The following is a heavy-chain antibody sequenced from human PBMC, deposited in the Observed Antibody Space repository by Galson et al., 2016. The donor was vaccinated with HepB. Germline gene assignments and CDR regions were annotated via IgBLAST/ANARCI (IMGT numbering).Heavy chain of an antibody. CDR1: GVPFSGYY. D-gene: IGHD3-3*01. V-gene: IGHV4-34*01. CDR2: INSRGLT. Sequence: SETLSLTCGVTGVPFSGYYWAWIRQAPGKELQYIGHINSRGLTKYSASLQSRVTISVDTSRRQISLKMTRVTAADSAVYFCARDGFCADGVCKEGWFDLWGQGTQVIVSS. J-gene: IGHJ5*02. CDR3: ARDGFCADGVCKEGWFDL.